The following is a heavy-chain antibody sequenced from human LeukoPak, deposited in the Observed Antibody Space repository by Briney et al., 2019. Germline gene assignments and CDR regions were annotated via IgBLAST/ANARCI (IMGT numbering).Heavy chain of an antibody. D-gene: IGHD3-10*01. J-gene: IGHJ4*02. CDR3: TRRAPTSYGHYLDS. Sequence: SETLSLTCTVSGDSISSYYWSWIRQTPGMGLEWIGYFHTNGRTNYSPSLKSRVTMSVDSSKNQLSLMLSSVTAADTAVYYCTRRAPTSYGHYLDSWGQGTLVTVSS. V-gene: IGHV4-4*09. CDR1: GDSISSYY. CDR2: FHTNGRT.